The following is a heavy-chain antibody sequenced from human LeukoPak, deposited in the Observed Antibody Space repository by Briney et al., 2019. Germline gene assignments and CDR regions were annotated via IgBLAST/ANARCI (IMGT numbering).Heavy chain of an antibody. V-gene: IGHV4-34*01. Sequence: PSETLSLTCAVYGGSFSGYYWSWIRQPPGKGLEWIGEINHSGSTNYNPSLKSRVTISVDTSKNQFSLKLSSVTAADTAVYYCARHAGFYSRFDPWGQGTLVTVSS. CDR3: ARHAGFYSRFDP. CDR2: INHSGST. CDR1: GGSFSGYY. D-gene: IGHD2/OR15-2a*01. J-gene: IGHJ5*02.